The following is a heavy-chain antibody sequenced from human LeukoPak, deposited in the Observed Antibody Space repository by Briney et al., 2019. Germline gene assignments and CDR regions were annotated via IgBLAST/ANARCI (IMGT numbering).Heavy chain of an antibody. V-gene: IGHV1-69*13. CDR2: IIPIFGTA. CDR1: GGTFISYA. J-gene: IGHJ4*02. Sequence: GASVKVSCKASGGTFISYAISWVRQAPGQGLEWMGGIIPIFGTANYAQKFQGRVTITADESTSTAYMELSSLRSEDTAVYYCARAGAAASGSYDFDYWGQGTLVTVSS. CDR3: ARAGAAASGSYDFDY. D-gene: IGHD1-26*01.